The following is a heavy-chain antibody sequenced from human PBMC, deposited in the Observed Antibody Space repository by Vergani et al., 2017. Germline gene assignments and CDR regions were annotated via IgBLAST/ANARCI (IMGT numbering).Heavy chain of an antibody. Sequence: EVQLVESGGGIVKPGGSLRLSCVASGFSFRNAWMNWVRRTPGKGLEWVGRIKSTFDRGTTDYAAAVKGRFTISRDDSKNTLFLQMNGLKTEDIGVYYCTTAPRYCGVDSCYWLRDHHYYGMDVWGQGTTVTVSS. CDR1: GFSFRNAW. CDR3: TTAPRYCGVDSCYWLRDHHYYGMDV. V-gene: IGHV3-15*07. CDR2: IKSTFDRGTT. J-gene: IGHJ6*02. D-gene: IGHD2-21*01.